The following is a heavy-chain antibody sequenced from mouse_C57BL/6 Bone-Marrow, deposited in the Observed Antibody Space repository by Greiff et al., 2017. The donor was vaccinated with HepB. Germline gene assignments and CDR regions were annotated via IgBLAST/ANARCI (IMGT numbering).Heavy chain of an antibody. V-gene: IGHV5-6*01. D-gene: IGHD2-5*01. Sequence: EVKLVESGGDLVKPGGSLKLSCAASGFTFSSYGMSWVRQTPDKRLEWVATISSGGSYTYYPDSVKGRFTISRDNAKNTLYLQMSSLKSEDTAMYYCASNNYSNYRFAYWGQGTTLTVSS. CDR2: ISSGGSYT. CDR3: ASNNYSNYRFAY. CDR1: GFTFSSYG. J-gene: IGHJ2*01.